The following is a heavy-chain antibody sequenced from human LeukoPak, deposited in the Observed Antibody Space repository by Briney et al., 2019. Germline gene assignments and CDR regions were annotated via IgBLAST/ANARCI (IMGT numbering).Heavy chain of an antibody. CDR1: GGTFSSYA. CDR3: ATARRYYYGSRSLSY. CDR2: IIPIFGTA. V-gene: IGHV1-69*06. J-gene: IGHJ4*02. D-gene: IGHD3-10*01. Sequence: TSVKVSCKASGGTFSSYAISWVRQAPGQGLEWMGGIIPIFGTANYAQEFQGRVTITADKSTSTAYMELSSLRSEDTAVYYCATARRYYYGSRSLSYWGQGTLVTVSS.